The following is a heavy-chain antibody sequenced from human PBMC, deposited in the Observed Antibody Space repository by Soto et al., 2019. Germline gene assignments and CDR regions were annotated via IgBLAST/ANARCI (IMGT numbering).Heavy chain of an antibody. CDR1: GFTFSSYS. CDR3: ARDYQYSGGGYEEWGGEL. D-gene: IGHD6-19*01. CDR2: ISSSSSTI. J-gene: IGHJ4*02. V-gene: IGHV3-48*01. Sequence: EVQLVESGGGLVQPGGSLRLSCAASGFTFSSYSMNWVRQAPGKGLEWVSYISSSSSTIYYADSVKGRFTISRDNAKNSLYLQMNSRRAEDTGVYYCARDYQYSGGGYEEWGGELGGQGTLVTVSS.